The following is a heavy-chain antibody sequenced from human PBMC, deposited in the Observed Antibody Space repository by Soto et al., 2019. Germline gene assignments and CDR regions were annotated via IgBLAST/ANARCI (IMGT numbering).Heavy chain of an antibody. CDR3: ARHLHDYYDFWSGYFGWFDP. D-gene: IGHD3-3*01. V-gene: IGHV4-39*01. Sequence: QLQLQESGPGLVKPSETLSLTCTVSGGSISSSSYYWGWIRQPPGKGLEWIGSIYYSGSTYYNPSLKSRVTISVDTSKNQFSLKLSSVTAADTAVYYCARHLHDYYDFWSGYFGWFDPWGQGTLVTVSS. J-gene: IGHJ5*02. CDR2: IYYSGST. CDR1: GGSISSSSYY.